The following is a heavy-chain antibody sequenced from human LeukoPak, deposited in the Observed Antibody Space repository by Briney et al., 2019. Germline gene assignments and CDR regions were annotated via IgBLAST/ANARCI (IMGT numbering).Heavy chain of an antibody. Sequence: GGSLRLSCAASGFTFSYAWMNWVRQAPGKGLEWVGRIKSNTDGGTTDYAAPVKGRFTISRDDSKNTLYLQMNSLKTEDTAVYYCTTPNPGGGGTYYFDYWGQGTLVTVSS. CDR1: GFTFSYAW. V-gene: IGHV3-15*01. CDR2: IKSNTDGGTT. D-gene: IGHD1-26*01. CDR3: TTPNPGGGGTYYFDY. J-gene: IGHJ4*02.